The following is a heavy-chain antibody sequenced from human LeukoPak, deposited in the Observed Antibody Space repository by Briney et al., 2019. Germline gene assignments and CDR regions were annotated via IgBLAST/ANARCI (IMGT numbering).Heavy chain of an antibody. CDR3: AADPTYYDILTGYYSFDY. D-gene: IGHD3-9*01. Sequence: SVKVSCTASGFTFTSSAVQWVRQARGQRLEWIGWIVVGSGNTNYAQKFQERVTITRDMSTSTAYMELSSLRSEDTAVYYCAADPTYYDILTGYYSFDYRGQGTLVTVSS. CDR2: IVVGSGNT. CDR1: GFTFTSSA. J-gene: IGHJ4*02. V-gene: IGHV1-58*01.